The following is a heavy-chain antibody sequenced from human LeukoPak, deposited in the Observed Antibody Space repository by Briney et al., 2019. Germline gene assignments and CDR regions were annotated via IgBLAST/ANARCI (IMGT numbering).Heavy chain of an antibody. Sequence: RGSLRLSCAASGFTVSSNYMSWVRQAPGKGLEWVSVIYSGGSTYYADSVKGRFTISRDNSKDTLYLQMNSLRAEDTAVYYCARETAAAGDYWGQGTLVTVSS. D-gene: IGHD6-13*01. V-gene: IGHV3-53*01. CDR1: GFTVSSNY. J-gene: IGHJ4*02. CDR3: ARETAAAGDY. CDR2: IYSGGST.